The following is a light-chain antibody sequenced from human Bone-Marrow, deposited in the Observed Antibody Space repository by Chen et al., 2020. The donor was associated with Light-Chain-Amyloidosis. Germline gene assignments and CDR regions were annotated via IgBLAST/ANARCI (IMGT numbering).Light chain of an antibody. CDR1: QGISNY. J-gene: IGKJ1*01. CDR3: QKYNSAPRT. Sequence: DIQMTQSPSYLSASVGDRVTITCRASQGISNYLAWYQQKPGKVPKLLIYGESTLQSGVPSRFSGSGSGTDFTLTISSLQPEDVATYYCQKYNSAPRTFGQGTKVEIK. V-gene: IGKV1-27*01. CDR2: GES.